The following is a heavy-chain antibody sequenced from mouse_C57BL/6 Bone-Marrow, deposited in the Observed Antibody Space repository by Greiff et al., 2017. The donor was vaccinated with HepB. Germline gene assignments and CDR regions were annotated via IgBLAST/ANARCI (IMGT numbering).Heavy chain of an antibody. CDR3: APYSDGSS. Sequence: VQLQQPGAELVRPGTSVKLSCKASGYTFTSYWMHWVKQRPGQGLEWIGVIDPSDSYTNYNQKFKGKATLTVDTSSSTAYLQLSSLTSEDSAVYYCAPYSDGSSWSQGTLVTVSA. CDR1: GYTFTSYW. CDR2: IDPSDSYT. V-gene: IGHV1-59*01. J-gene: IGHJ3*01. D-gene: IGHD1-1*01.